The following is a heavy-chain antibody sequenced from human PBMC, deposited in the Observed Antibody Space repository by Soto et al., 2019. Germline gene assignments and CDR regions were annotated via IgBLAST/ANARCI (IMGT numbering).Heavy chain of an antibody. CDR1: GFTFSSYA. CDR3: AKDYGDEKEYFDY. V-gene: IGHV3-23*01. CDR2: ISGSGGST. J-gene: IGHJ4*02. D-gene: IGHD4-17*01. Sequence: EVQLLESGGGLVQPRGSLRLSCAASGFTFSSYAMSWVRQAPGKGLEWVSAISGSGGSTYYADSVKGRFTISRDNSKNTLYLQMNSLRAEDTAVYYCAKDYGDEKEYFDYWGQGTLVTVSS.